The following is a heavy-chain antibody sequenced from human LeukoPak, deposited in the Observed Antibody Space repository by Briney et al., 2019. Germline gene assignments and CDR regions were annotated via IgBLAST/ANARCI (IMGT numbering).Heavy chain of an antibody. CDR2: TNTPTDGATR. D-gene: IGHD1-26*01. V-gene: IGHV3-15*01. J-gene: IGHJ4*02. CDR1: GFTCRNAW. Sequence: GSLTRYGAASGFTCRNAWRKWIGQGPGKGREWVAGTNTPTDGATRDSAVPVKGRFTISRDDLKETLYLQMNSLKNDDTGVYYCATVFSGSFLEFDHWGQGTLVSVSS. CDR3: ATVFSGSFLEFDH.